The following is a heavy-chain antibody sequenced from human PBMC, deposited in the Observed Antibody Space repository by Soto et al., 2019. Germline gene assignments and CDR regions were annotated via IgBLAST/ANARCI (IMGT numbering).Heavy chain of an antibody. J-gene: IGHJ5*02. CDR3: ARSVFP. CDR2: IYHSETT. V-gene: IGHV4-59*08. CDR1: GGSIRNYY. Sequence: SGTPSLTCSVSGGSIRNYYWSWIRQPPGKGLEWIGFIYHSETTNYNPSLKSRVTMSVDTPKNLFSLKLSSVIAADTAVYYCARSVFPWGQGTLVTVSS.